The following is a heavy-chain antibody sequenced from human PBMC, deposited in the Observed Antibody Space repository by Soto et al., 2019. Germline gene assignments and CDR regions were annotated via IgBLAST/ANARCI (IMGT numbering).Heavy chain of an antibody. D-gene: IGHD3-10*01. CDR3: VREEASGSSGLTYHYYYNGMDV. CDR1: GFTFSRYN. V-gene: IGHV3-48*02. Sequence: PGGSLRLSCVASGFTFSRYNMHWVRQAPGKGLEWVAYVTTSGDTMFYADSVEGRFAISRDVAKNSVHLQMNSLGDEDTAVYYCVREEASGSSGLTYHYYYNGMDVWGQRTTVTVSS. J-gene: IGHJ6*02. CDR2: VTTSGDTM.